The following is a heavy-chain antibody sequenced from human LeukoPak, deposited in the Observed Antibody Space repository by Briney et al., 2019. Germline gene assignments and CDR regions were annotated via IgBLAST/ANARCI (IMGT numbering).Heavy chain of an antibody. CDR3: ARDRGICSYGDY. CDR1: GFTFSSYA. CDR2: ISYDGSNK. D-gene: IGHD1-26*01. Sequence: PGGSLRLSCAASGFTFSSYAMHWVRQAPGKGLEWVAVISYDGSNKYYADSVKGRFTISRDNSKNTLYLQMNSLRAEDTAVYYCARDRGICSYGDYWGQGTLVTVSS. V-gene: IGHV3-30*01. J-gene: IGHJ4*02.